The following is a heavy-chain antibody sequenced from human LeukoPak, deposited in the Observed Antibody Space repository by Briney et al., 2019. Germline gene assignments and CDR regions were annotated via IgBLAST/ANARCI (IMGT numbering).Heavy chain of an antibody. D-gene: IGHD6-13*01. CDR3: VRDGYSSSRLDY. CDR2: IWYDGSNK. V-gene: IGHV3-33*08. CDR1: GFTFSSYG. Sequence: PGRSLRLSCAASGFTFSSYGMHWARQAPGKGLEWVAVIWYDGSNKYYADSVKGRFTISRDNSKNTLYLQMNSLRAEDTAVYYCVRDGYSSSRLDYWGQGTLVTVSS. J-gene: IGHJ4*02.